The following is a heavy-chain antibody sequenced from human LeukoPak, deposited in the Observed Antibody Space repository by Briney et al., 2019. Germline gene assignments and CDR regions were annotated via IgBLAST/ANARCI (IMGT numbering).Heavy chain of an antibody. CDR1: GFTFSSYG. CDR3: AKSYPGFRNYDILTGYYPYYYYGMDV. D-gene: IGHD3-9*01. CDR2: ISYDGSNK. V-gene: IGHV3-30*18. Sequence: GGSLRLSCAASGFTFSSYGMHWVRQAPGKGLEWVAVISYDGSNKYYADSVKGRFTISRDNSKNTLYLQMNSLRAEDTAVCYCAKSYPGFRNYDILTGYYPYYYYGMDVWGQGTTVTVSS. J-gene: IGHJ6*02.